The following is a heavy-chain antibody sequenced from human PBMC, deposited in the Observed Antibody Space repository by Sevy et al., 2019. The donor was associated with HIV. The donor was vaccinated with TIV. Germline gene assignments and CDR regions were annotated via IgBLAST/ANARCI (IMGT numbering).Heavy chain of an antibody. CDR2: ISGSGGST. Sequence: GGSLRLSCAASGFTFSSYAMSWVRQALGKGLEWVSAISGSGGSTYYADSVKGRFTISRDNSKNTLYLQMNSLRAEDTAVYYCAKTGIHDILTGYYTESGYYWGQGTLVTVSS. J-gene: IGHJ4*02. CDR3: AKTGIHDILTGYYTESGYY. CDR1: GFTFSSYA. V-gene: IGHV3-23*01. D-gene: IGHD3-9*01.